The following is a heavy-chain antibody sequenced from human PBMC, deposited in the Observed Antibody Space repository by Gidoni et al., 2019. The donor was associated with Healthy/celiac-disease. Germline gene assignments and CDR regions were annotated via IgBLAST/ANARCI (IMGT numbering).Heavy chain of an antibody. Sequence: QVQLQQWGAGLLKPSETLSLTCAVYGGSFSGYYWSWIRQPPGKGLEWIGEINHSGSTNYNPSLKSRVTISVDTSKNQFSLKLSSVTAADTAVYYCARGPLAIWFGELLGQGCDYWGQGTLVTVSS. D-gene: IGHD3-10*01. J-gene: IGHJ4*02. CDR2: INHSGST. CDR1: GGSFSGYY. CDR3: ARGPLAIWFGELLGQGCDY. V-gene: IGHV4-34*01.